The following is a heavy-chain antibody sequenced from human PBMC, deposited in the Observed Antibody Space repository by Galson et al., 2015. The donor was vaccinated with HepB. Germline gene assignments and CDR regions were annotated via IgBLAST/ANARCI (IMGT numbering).Heavy chain of an antibody. CDR2: ISYGGNKK. Sequence: SLRLSCAASGLTFSSYGMHWVRQAAGKGLEWVAAISYGGNKKYYADSVKGRFTISRDNSKNTLYLQMSSLRAEDTAVYYCATDGSIVGAIFGGGGHFDYWGQGTLVSVS. D-gene: IGHD1-26*01. J-gene: IGHJ4*02. V-gene: IGHV3-30-3*01. CDR3: ATDGSIVGAIFGGGGHFDY. CDR1: GLTFSSYG.